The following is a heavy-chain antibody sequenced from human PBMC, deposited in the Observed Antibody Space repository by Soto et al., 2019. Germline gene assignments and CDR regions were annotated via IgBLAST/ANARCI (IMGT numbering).Heavy chain of an antibody. CDR1: GFTFSAYG. Sequence: GGSLRLSCAASGFTFSAYGMHWVRQAPGKGLERVEVISNDGNNKYHADSVKGRFTIPRDNSKNTLYLQMNSLRAEDTAVYYCAKDSGRGSADYYFDYWGRGTLVTVSS. J-gene: IGHJ4*02. V-gene: IGHV3-30*18. D-gene: IGHD3-10*01. CDR2: ISNDGNNK. CDR3: AKDSGRGSADYYFDY.